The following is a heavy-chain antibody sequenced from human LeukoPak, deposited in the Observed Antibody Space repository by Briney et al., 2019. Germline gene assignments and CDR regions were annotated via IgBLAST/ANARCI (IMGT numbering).Heavy chain of an antibody. D-gene: IGHD6-19*01. CDR3: AKDHGTAVAGFYY. Sequence: PGASLRLSCAASGFSLSTHGVSWVRQPPGKGLEWVSGITGTGGSTYYADSVKGRFTVSRDTSKNTLYLQMNSLRAEDTAIYYCAKDHGTAVAGFYYWGQGTLVTVSS. CDR2: ITGTGGST. J-gene: IGHJ4*02. CDR1: GFSLSTHG. V-gene: IGHV3-23*01.